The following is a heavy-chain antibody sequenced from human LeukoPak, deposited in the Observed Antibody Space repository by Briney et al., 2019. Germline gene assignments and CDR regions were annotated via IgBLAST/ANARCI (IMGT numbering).Heavy chain of an antibody. J-gene: IGHJ4*02. CDR2: ISGSGGST. V-gene: IGHV3-23*01. Sequence: PGGSLRLSCAASGFTFSSYAMSWVRQAPGNGLEWVSAISGSGGSTYYADSVKGRFTISRDNSKNTLYLQMNSLRAEDTAVYYCAEEIYDSSGYYFDYWGQGTLVTVSS. CDR3: AEEIYDSSGYYFDY. CDR1: GFTFSSYA. D-gene: IGHD3-22*01.